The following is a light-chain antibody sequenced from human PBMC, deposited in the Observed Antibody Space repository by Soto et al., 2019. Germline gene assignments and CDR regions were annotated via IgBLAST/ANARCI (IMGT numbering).Light chain of an antibody. CDR3: SSYTTSGTLE. Sequence: QSALTQPASVSGSPGQSITISCTGTSSAVGRYNYVSWYQQHPGKAPTLMIFDVSNRPSGVSNRFSGSKSGNTASLTISGLQDEDEEDYYCSSYTTSGTLEFGGGTKLTVL. V-gene: IGLV2-14*01. CDR2: DVS. J-gene: IGLJ2*01. CDR1: SSAVGRYNY.